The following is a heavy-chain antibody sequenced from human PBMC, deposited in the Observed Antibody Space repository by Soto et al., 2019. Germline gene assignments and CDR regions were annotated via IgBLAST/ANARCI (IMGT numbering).Heavy chain of an antibody. J-gene: IGHJ6*02. CDR2: IYPGDSDT. CDR3: ARTAAAGKYYNGMDV. D-gene: IGHD6-13*01. V-gene: IGHV5-51*01. Sequence: SLKISCKGSGYSFTSYWIGWVRQMPGKGLECMGIIYPGDSDTRYSPSFQGQVTISADKSISTAYLQWSSLKASDTAMYYCARTAAAGKYYNGMDVWGQGTTVTVS. CDR1: GYSFTSYW.